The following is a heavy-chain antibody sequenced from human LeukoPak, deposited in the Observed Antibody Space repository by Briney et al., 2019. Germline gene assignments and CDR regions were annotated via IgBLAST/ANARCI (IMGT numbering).Heavy chain of an antibody. CDR2: FGSGGNT. V-gene: IGHV3-23*01. J-gene: IGHJ4*02. D-gene: IGHD1-26*01. CDR1: LFTFSNYG. Sequence: PGWSLSLSCTASLFTFSNYGMTWVRLAPGKGLAGVSTFGSGGNTYYADSVKGRFTISKDTSKNTLFLQMNTLRVEDTAMSYCAKRGIRGTYYFDSWGQGTLVTVSS. CDR3: AKRGIRGTYYFDS.